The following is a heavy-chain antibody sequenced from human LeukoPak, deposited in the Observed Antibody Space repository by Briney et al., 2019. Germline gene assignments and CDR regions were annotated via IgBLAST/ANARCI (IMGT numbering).Heavy chain of an antibody. Sequence: SQTLSLTCTVSGGSISSGGYYWSWVRQHPGKGLEWIGYIYYSGSTYYNPSLKSRVTISVDTSKNQFSLKPSSVTAADTAVYYCARTRLMVRGPNGAFDIWGQGTMVTVSS. D-gene: IGHD3-10*01. CDR2: IYYSGST. V-gene: IGHV4-31*03. J-gene: IGHJ3*02. CDR3: ARTRLMVRGPNGAFDI. CDR1: GGSISSGGYY.